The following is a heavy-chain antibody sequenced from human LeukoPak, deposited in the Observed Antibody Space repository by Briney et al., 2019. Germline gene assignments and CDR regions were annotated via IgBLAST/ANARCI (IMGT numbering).Heavy chain of an antibody. J-gene: IGHJ5*02. CDR3: ARRYYDFWSGYYTGGWFDP. Sequence: SETLSLTCTVSGGSISSYYWSWIRQPPGKGLEWIGYIYYSGSTNYNPSLKSRVTISVDTSKNQFSLKLSSVTAADTAVYYCARRYYDFWSGYYTGGWFDPWGQGTLVTVSS. CDR1: GGSISSYY. D-gene: IGHD3-3*01. CDR2: IYYSGST. V-gene: IGHV4-59*12.